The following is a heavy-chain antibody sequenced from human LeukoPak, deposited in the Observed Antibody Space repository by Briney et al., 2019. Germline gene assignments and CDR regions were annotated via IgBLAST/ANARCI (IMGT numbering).Heavy chain of an antibody. V-gene: IGHV4-34*01. CDR3: ARFSGSFKTYYFDY. D-gene: IGHD1-26*01. J-gene: IGHJ4*02. CDR1: GGSFSGYY. Sequence: SETLSLTCAVYGGSFSGYYWSWIRQPPGKGLEWIGEINHSGSTNYNPSLKRRVTISVDTSKNQFSLKLSSVTAADTAVYYCARFSGSFKTYYFDYWGQGTLVTVSS. CDR2: INHSGST.